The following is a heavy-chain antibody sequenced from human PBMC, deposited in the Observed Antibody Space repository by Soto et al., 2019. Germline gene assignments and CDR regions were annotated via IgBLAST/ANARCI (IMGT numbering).Heavy chain of an antibody. CDR3: ARGAPVEMATSFDY. V-gene: IGHV4-59*01. CDR1: GGSISSYY. CDR2: IYYSGST. Sequence: QVQLQESGPGLVKPSETLSLTCTVSGGSISSYYWSWLRQPPGKGLEWNGYIYYSGSTKYNPSLKRRVTISVDTSKKQFSLKLSSVTAADTAVYYCARGAPVEMATSFDYWGQGTLVTVSS. J-gene: IGHJ4*02.